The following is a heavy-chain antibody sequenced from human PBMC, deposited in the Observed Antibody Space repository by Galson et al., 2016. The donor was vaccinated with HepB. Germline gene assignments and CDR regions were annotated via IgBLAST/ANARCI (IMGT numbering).Heavy chain of an antibody. CDR1: GFTFSHAW. J-gene: IGHJ4*02. CDR2: VKSRLDGGTT. CDR3: SPLPTGQQPHYFDY. V-gene: IGHV3-15*01. D-gene: IGHD6-13*01. Sequence: SLRLSCAASGFTFSHAWMSWVRQAPGKGLEWVGRVKSRLDGGTTDYAAPVEDRFTISRDDSKNTLYLQMNRLRIEDTAVHYCSPLPTGQQPHYFDYWGQGTLVTVSS.